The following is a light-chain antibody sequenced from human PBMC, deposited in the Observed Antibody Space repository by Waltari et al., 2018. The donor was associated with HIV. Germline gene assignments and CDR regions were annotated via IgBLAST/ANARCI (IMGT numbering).Light chain of an antibody. V-gene: IGLV4-69*01. J-gene: IGLJ2*01. Sequence: QLVLTQSPSASASLGASVKLTCTLSSGHSSYAIAWHQQQPEKGPRYLMKINSDGSHSKGDGNPDRFSGSSSGAERYLTNSSLQSEDEADYYCQTWGTGIVVFGGGTKLTVL. CDR1: SGHSSYA. CDR3: QTWGTGIVV. CDR2: INSDGSH.